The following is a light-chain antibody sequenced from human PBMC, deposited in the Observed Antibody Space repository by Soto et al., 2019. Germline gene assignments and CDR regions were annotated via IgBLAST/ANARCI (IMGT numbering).Light chain of an antibody. CDR3: QQYGSSPRT. CDR1: QSVSSN. Sequence: EIVMTQSPATLSVSPGDRATLSCRASQSVSSNLAWYQQKTGQAPRLLIYGASSRATGIPDRFRGSGSGTDCTLTISRLEPEDFAVYYCQQYGSSPRTFGQGTKVDIK. CDR2: GAS. J-gene: IGKJ1*01. V-gene: IGKV3-20*01.